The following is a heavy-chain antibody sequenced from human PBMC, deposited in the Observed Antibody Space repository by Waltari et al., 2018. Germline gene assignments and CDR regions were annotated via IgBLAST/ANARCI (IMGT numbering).Heavy chain of an antibody. J-gene: IGHJ4*02. CDR2: IRSKTDGGTT. Sequence: EVQLVESGGGLAKPGESLRLSCAASGFPFSSAWLNWVRQAPGKGLEWVGGIRSKTDGGTTDYAAPVRGRFTISRDDSKNTLSLQMDSLKAEDTAVYYCAYRYSDNGKWGQGTLVTVSS. CDR3: AYRYSDNGK. V-gene: IGHV3-15*01. CDR1: GFPFSSAW. D-gene: IGHD5-12*01.